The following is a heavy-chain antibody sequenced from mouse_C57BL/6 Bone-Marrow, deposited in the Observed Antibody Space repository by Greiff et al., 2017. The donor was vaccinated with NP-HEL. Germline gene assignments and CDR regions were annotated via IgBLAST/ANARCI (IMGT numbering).Heavy chain of an antibody. Sequence: QVTLKESGPGLVQPSQSLSITCTVSGFSLTSYGVHWVRQSPGKGLEWLGVIWRGGSTDYNAAFMSRLSITKDNSKSQVFFKMNSLQADDTAIYYCAKKSGYYSYAMDYWGQGTSVTVSS. D-gene: IGHD2-3*01. CDR3: AKKSGYYSYAMDY. CDR2: IWRGGST. J-gene: IGHJ4*01. CDR1: GFSLTSYG. V-gene: IGHV2-5*01.